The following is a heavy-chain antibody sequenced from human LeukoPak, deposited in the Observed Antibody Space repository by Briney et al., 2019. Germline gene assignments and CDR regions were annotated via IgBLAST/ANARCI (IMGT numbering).Heavy chain of an antibody. V-gene: IGHV3-23*01. CDR1: GFTFSSYA. D-gene: IGHD3-3*01. Sequence: GGSLRLSCAASGFTFSSYAMNWVRQTPGKGLEWVSVIGGSGGGTFYAHTVKGRFTISRDNSKKTLYLQMNSLRAEDTAVYYCAKTRGDFWGRAKGGMDVWGKGTTVTVSS. J-gene: IGHJ6*04. CDR2: IGGSGGGT. CDR3: AKTRGDFWGRAKGGMDV.